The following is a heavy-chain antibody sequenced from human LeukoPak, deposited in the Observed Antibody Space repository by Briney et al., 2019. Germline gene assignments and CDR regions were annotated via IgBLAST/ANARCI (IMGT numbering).Heavy chain of an antibody. V-gene: IGHV1-46*01. CDR2: INPSGGST. J-gene: IGHJ1*01. Sequence: GASVKVSCKASGYTFTSYYMHWVRQAPGQGLEWMGIINPSGGSTSYAQKSQGRVTMTRDTSKSTVYMELSSLRSEDTAVYYCARDHVAYCGGDCYSEYFQHWGQGTLVTVSS. D-gene: IGHD2-21*02. CDR1: GYTFTSYY. CDR3: ARDHVAYCGGDCYSEYFQH.